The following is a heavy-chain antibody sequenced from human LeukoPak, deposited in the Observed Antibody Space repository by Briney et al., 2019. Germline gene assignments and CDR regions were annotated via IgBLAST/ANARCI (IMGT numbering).Heavy chain of an antibody. CDR1: GYTLTELS. J-gene: IGHJ4*02. CDR3: ATAPRWLIAAAGFSD. CDR2: FDPEDGET. Sequence: ASVKVSCKVSGYTLTELSMHWVRQAPGKGLEWMGGFDPEDGETIYAQKFQGRVTMTEDTSTDTAYMELSSLRSEDTAVYYCATAPRWLIAAAGFSDWGQGTLVTVSS. D-gene: IGHD6-13*01. V-gene: IGHV1-24*01.